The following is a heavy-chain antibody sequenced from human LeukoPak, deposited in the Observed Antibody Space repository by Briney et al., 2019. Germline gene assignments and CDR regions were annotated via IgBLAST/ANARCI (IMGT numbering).Heavy chain of an antibody. CDR2: INPSGGST. CDR1: GNTFTSYY. J-gene: IGHJ2*01. D-gene: IGHD2-2*01. Sequence: ASVKVSCKASGNTFTSYYMHWVRQATKQGREWMRIINPSGGSTSYAQKFQGRVTMTRDTSTSTVYMELSSLRSEDTAVYYCARAYCSSNTSCARGWYFDLWGRGTLVTVSS. CDR3: ARAYCSSNTSCARGWYFDL. V-gene: IGHV1-46*01.